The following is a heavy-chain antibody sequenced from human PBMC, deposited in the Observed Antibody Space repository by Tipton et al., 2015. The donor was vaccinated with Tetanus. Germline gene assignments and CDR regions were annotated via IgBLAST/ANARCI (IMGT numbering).Heavy chain of an antibody. J-gene: IGHJ5*01. CDR3: SRGGFRGVLSTAFDL. V-gene: IGHV3-9*01. Sequence: SLRLSCAASGFNFDDYGMHWVRQAPGKGLEWVSGITSNPGPIGFAESVKVRFTISRANGRNFHYLEMNGLRPEDTAFDFCSRGGFRGVLSTAFDLWGQGALVTVSS. CDR2: ITSNPGPI. CDR1: GFNFDDYG. D-gene: IGHD3-10*01.